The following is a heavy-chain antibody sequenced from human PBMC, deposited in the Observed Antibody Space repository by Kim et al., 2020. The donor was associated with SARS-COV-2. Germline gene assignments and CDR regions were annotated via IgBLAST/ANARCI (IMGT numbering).Heavy chain of an antibody. Sequence: SETLSLTCAVYGGSFSGYYWSWIRQPPGKGLEWIGEINHSGSTNYNPSLKSRVTISVDTSKNQFSLKLSSVTAADTAVYYCARFGGSWFGRIPSVIARAGATDYWGQGTLVTVSS. D-gene: IGHD3-10*01. CDR1: GGSFSGYY. V-gene: IGHV4-34*01. CDR3: ARFGGSWFGRIPSVIARAGATDY. J-gene: IGHJ4*02. CDR2: INHSGST.